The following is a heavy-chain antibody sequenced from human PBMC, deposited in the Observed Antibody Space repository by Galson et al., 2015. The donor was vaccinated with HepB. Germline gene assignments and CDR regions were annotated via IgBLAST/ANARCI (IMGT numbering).Heavy chain of an antibody. Sequence: SLRLSCAASGFTFSDYYMSWIRQAPGKGLEWVSYISSSSSYTNYADSAKGRFTISRDNAKNSLYLQMNSLRAEDTAVYYCATNHYGSGGGGGWYFDYWGQGTLVTVSS. CDR2: ISSSSSYT. V-gene: IGHV3-11*03. J-gene: IGHJ4*02. CDR3: ATNHYGSGGGGGWYFDY. D-gene: IGHD3-10*01. CDR1: GFTFSDYY.